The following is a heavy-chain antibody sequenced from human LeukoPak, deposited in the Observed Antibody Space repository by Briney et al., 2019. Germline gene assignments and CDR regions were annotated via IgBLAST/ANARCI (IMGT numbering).Heavy chain of an antibody. J-gene: IGHJ4*02. V-gene: IGHV4-61*01. CDR1: GVSVSSGNY. Sequence: PSETLSLTCTVSGVSVSSGNYWSWIRQPPGKGLEWIGYIYYSGSTTYNPSLKSRVTISVDTSRNQFSLNPNYVTAADTAVYYCARLYSSGWYYFDYWGQGTLVTVSS. CDR3: ARLYSSGWYYFDY. D-gene: IGHD6-19*01. CDR2: IYYSGST.